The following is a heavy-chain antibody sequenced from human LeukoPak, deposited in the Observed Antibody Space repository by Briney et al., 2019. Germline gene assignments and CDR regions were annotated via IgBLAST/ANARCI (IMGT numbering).Heavy chain of an antibody. Sequence: SETLSLTCAVSGYSISSGYYWGWIRQPPGKGQGGFGSIYHSGSTYYNPSLKSRVTISLNTSKNKSSLKLSSLTTTETALYSSANKGDSWTCYTWGAFDIWGQGTMVTVSS. CDR3: ANKGDSWTCYTWGAFDI. D-gene: IGHD3/OR15-3a*01. CDR2: IYHSGST. V-gene: IGHV4-38-2*01. CDR1: GYSISSGYY. J-gene: IGHJ3*02.